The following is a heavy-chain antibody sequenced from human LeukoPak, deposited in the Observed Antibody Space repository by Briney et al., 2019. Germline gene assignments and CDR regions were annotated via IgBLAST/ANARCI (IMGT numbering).Heavy chain of an antibody. CDR3: ARDRDSSGWFDY. V-gene: IGHV4-59*01. D-gene: IGHD6-19*01. CDR2: IYYSGSA. J-gene: IGHJ4*02. Sequence: SETLSLTCTVSGGSISGFYWGWIRQPPGKGLEWIGFIYYSGSANYNPSLKSRVTMSVDTSKNQFSLKLSSVTAADTAFYYCARDRDSSGWFDYWGRGTLVTVSS. CDR1: GGSISGFY.